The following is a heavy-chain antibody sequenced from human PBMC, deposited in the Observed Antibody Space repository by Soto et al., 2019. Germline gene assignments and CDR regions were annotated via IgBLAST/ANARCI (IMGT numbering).Heavy chain of an antibody. CDR3: AGASSRVSSVVAAY. D-gene: IGHD2-15*01. CDR1: NDRLSSHF. V-gene: IGHV1-46*01. Sequence: ASVKVSCKASNDRLSSHFIYWVRQAPGEGLEWMGIINRGPTSASYSKEFQGRLTLTSDMPSRTVYMQLSTPRSADTAVYYCAGASSRVSSVVAAYWGQGTLVTVSS. J-gene: IGHJ4*02. CDR2: INRGPTSA.